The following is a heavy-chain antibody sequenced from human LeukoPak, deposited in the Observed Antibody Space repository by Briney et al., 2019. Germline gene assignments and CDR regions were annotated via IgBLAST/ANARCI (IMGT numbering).Heavy chain of an antibody. J-gene: IGHJ4*02. CDR3: ARDGVELPDLSFDY. D-gene: IGHD1-26*01. Sequence: SETLSLTCTVSGYSISSGYYWGWIRQPPGKGLEWIGSIYHSGSTYYNPSLKSRVTISVDTSKNQFSLKLSSVTAADTAVYYCARDGVELPDLSFDYWGQGTLVTVSS. CDR2: IYHSGST. CDR1: GYSISSGYY. V-gene: IGHV4-38-2*02.